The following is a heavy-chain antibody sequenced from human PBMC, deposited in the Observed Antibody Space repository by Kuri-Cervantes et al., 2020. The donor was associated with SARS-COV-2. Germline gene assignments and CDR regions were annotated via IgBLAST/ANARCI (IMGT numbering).Heavy chain of an antibody. D-gene: IGHD1-26*01. CDR2: IWYDGSNK. CDR3: ARDGIVGATPPFDY. J-gene: IGHJ4*02. CDR1: GFTFSSYG. Sequence: GESLKISCAASGFTFSSYGMHWVRQAPGKGLEWVAVIWYDGSNKYYADSVKGRFTISGDNSKNTLYLQMNSLRAEDTAVYYCARDGIVGATPPFDYWGQGTLVTVSS. V-gene: IGHV3-33*01.